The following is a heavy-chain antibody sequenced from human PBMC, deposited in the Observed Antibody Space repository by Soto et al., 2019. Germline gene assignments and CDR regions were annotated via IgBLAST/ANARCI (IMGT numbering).Heavy chain of an antibody. V-gene: IGHV4-59*01. Sequence: QVQLQESGPGLVKPSETLSLTCTVSGGSISSYYWSWIRQPPGKGLEWIGYIYYSGSTNYNPSLQSRGTKSVDTSKNQFSLKLSSVTSADTAVYYCARGLTRYRSGWYDYWGQGTLVTVSS. CDR1: GGSISSYY. D-gene: IGHD6-19*01. CDR3: ARGLTRYRSGWYDY. J-gene: IGHJ4*02. CDR2: IYYSGST.